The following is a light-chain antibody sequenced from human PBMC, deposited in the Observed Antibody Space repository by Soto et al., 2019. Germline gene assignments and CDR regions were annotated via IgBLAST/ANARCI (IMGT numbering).Light chain of an antibody. CDR1: NSDVGSYNL. CDR2: EVS. Sequence: QSALTQPASVSGSPGQSITISCTGTNSDVGSYNLVSWYQQHPGKAPKLIIYEVSKRPSGVPDRFSGSKSGNTASLTVSGLQAEDEADYYCTSYAGTYSFFYVFGTGTKVTVL. CDR3: TSYAGTYSFFYV. J-gene: IGLJ1*01. V-gene: IGLV2-14*02.